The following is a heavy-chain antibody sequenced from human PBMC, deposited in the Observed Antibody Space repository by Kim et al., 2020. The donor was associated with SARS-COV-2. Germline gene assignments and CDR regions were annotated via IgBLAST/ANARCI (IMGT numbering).Heavy chain of an antibody. CDR1: GGTFSSYA. CDR3: AREADYGDYCFDY. D-gene: IGHD4-17*01. Sequence: SVKVSCKASGGTFSSYAISWVRQAPGQGLEWMGGIIPIFGTANYAQKFQGRVTITADESTSTAYMELSSLRSEDTAVYYFAREADYGDYCFDYWGQGTLVTVSS. CDR2: IIPIFGTA. V-gene: IGHV1-69*13. J-gene: IGHJ4*02.